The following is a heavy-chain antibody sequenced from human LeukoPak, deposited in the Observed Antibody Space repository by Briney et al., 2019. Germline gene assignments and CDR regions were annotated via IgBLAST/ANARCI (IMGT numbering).Heavy chain of an antibody. V-gene: IGHV4-61*02. CDR1: GSFISSGSYY. Sequence: SETLSLTCTFSGSFISSGSYYWSWIRQPAGKGLEWIGRIYTSGSTNYNPSLKSRVTISVDKSKDQFSLKLSSVTAADTAVYYCARDKREPRYAFDIWGQGTMVTVSS. D-gene: IGHD1-26*01. CDR2: IYTSGST. J-gene: IGHJ3*02. CDR3: ARDKREPRYAFDI.